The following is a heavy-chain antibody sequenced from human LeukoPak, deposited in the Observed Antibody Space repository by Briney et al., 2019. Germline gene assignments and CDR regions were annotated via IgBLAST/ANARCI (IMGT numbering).Heavy chain of an antibody. CDR2: IWFDGSNQ. V-gene: IGHV3-33*06. Sequence: GGSLRLSCAASGFTFSNYGMHWVRQAPGKGLEWVAVIWFDGSNQYYADSVKGRFTISRDNSKNTLYLQMNSLRAEDTAVYYCAKDDTSASDIDYWGHGTLVTVSS. J-gene: IGHJ4*01. CDR1: GFTFSNYG. D-gene: IGHD3-22*01. CDR3: AKDDTSASDIDY.